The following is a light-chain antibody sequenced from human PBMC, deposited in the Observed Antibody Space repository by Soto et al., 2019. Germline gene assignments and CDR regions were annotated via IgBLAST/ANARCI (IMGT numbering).Light chain of an antibody. CDR2: EVV. J-gene: IGLJ1*01. CDR3: KSYAGSNTYV. CDR1: KNDIGVYDF. V-gene: IGLV2-8*01. Sequence: LTKPPSASGSPGQSVTISCTGTKNDIGVYDFVSWYQHHPGKAPRLIIYEVVQRPSGVPDRFSGSKSGNTASLTVSGLQAADEADYFCKSYAGSNTYVFGSGTKVTVL.